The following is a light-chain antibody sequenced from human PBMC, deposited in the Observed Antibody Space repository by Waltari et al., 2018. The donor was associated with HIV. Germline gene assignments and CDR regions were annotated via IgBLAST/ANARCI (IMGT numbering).Light chain of an antibody. V-gene: IGLV1-51*02. CDR1: SSNLGENY. Sequence: QSVLTQPPSVSAAPGQKVTVSCSGSSSNLGENYVSWYQQLPGTAPKLLIYENNKRPSGIPDRFSGSKSGTSATLAITGLQTGDEADYYCGTWHSSLSAGVVFGGGTKLTVL. CDR2: ENN. CDR3: GTWHSSLSAGVV. J-gene: IGLJ2*01.